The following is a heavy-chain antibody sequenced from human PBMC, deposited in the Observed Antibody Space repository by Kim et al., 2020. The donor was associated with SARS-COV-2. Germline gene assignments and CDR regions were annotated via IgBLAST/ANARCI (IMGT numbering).Heavy chain of an antibody. D-gene: IGHD5-12*01. CDR2: INPNSGGT. CDR1: GYTFTGYY. J-gene: IGHJ4*02. Sequence: ASVKVSCKASGYTFTGYYMHWVRQAPGQGLEWMGRINPNSGGTNYAQKFQGRVTMTRDTSISTAYMELSRLRSDDTAVYYCARDGSGKRGYSGYDHGGVDYWGQGTLVTVSS. CDR3: ARDGSGKRGYSGYDHGGVDY. V-gene: IGHV1-2*06.